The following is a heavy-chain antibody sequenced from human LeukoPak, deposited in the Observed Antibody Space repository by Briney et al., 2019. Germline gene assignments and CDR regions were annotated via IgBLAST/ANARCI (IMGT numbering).Heavy chain of an antibody. CDR2: IYYSGST. Sequence: SETLSLTCTVSGGSISSYYWSWIRQPPGKGLEWIGYIYYSGSTNYNPSLKSRVTISVDTSKNQFSLKLSSVTAADTAVYYCARMSSGSYYDNWFDPWGQGTLVTVSS. J-gene: IGHJ5*02. CDR1: GGSISSYY. CDR3: ARMSSGSYYDNWFDP. D-gene: IGHD1-26*01. V-gene: IGHV4-59*12.